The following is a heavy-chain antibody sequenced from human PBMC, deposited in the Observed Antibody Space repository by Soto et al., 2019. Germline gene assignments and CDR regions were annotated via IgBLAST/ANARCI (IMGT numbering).Heavy chain of an antibody. CDR1: GFSLTTSGVG. Sequence: QIALKESGPTLVKPTQTLTLTCTFSGFSLTTSGVGVGWIRQPPGKALEWLALIYWDDDKRYRPSLKSRLTITKDTPKNQVVPTMTNMDPVDTATYYCAHRSTGTSNFDYWGQGILVTVAS. V-gene: IGHV2-5*02. J-gene: IGHJ4*02. D-gene: IGHD2-8*02. CDR3: AHRSTGTSNFDY. CDR2: IYWDDDK.